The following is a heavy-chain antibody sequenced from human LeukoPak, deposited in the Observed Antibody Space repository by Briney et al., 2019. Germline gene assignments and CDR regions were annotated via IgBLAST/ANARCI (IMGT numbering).Heavy chain of an antibody. CDR1: GFTLSDNY. J-gene: IGHJ5*02. V-gene: IGHV3-53*01. D-gene: IGHD6-13*01. CDR3: ARDAPQVPAAGVLAS. Sequence: GGSLRLSCAASGFTLSDNYMSWVRQAPGKWLEWVSVMYSGGDTYYANSVKGRFTFSRDISKDTLYLQINGLRTEDTAMYYCARDAPQVPAAGVLASWGQGTLVTVSS. CDR2: MYSGGDT.